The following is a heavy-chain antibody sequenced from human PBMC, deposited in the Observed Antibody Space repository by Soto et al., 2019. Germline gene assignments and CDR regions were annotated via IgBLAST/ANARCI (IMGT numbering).Heavy chain of an antibody. CDR1: GGTFSSYA. J-gene: IGHJ6*02. Sequence: QVQLVQSGAEVKKPGSSVKVSCKASGGTFSSYAISWVRQAPGQGLEWIGGIIPIFGTANYAQKFQGRVTITADESTSTAYMELSSLRSEDTAVYYCARDKADIVATIYYYYGMDVWGQGTTVTVSS. CDR2: IIPIFGTA. V-gene: IGHV1-69*01. D-gene: IGHD5-12*01. CDR3: ARDKADIVATIYYYYGMDV.